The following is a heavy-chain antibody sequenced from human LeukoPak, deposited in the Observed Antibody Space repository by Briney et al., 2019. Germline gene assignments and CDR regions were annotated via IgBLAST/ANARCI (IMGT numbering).Heavy chain of an antibody. CDR3: ARTGFHYYYMDV. CDR1: GYTFTGYY. CDR2: INPNSGGT. V-gene: IGHV1-2*02. J-gene: IGHJ6*03. D-gene: IGHD3-9*01. Sequence: ASVKFSCKASGYTFTGYYMHWVRQAPGQGLEWMGWINPNSGGTNYAQKLQGRVTMATDTSTSTAYMELRSLRSDDTAVYYCARTGFHYYYMDVWGKGTTVTVSS.